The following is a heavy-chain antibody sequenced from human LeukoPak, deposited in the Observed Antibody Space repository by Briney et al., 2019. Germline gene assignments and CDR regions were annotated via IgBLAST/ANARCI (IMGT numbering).Heavy chain of an antibody. V-gene: IGHV1-18*04. CDR2: ISAYNGNT. J-gene: IGHJ6*04. Sequence: ASVKVSCKASGYTFTSYGISWVRQAPGQGLEWMGWISAYNGNTNYAQKLQGRVTMTTDTSTSTAYMELRSLRSDDTAVYYYARPRVYNWNDNYYYGMDVWGKGTTVTVSS. D-gene: IGHD1-1*01. CDR3: ARPRVYNWNDNYYYGMDV. CDR1: GYTFTSYG.